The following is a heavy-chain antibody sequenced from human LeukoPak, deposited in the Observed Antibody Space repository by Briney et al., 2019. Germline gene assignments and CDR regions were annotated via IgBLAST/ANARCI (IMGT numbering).Heavy chain of an antibody. CDR1: GITIRNYG. CDR2: INNSGTRT. V-gene: IGHV3-23*05. CDR3: ARAPYGDNGYTAEVADY. J-gene: IGHJ4*02. Sequence: TGGSLRLSCAASGITIRNYGMTWVRQAPGRGLQWVSSINNSGTRTFYEDSVRGRFTISRDDSKNTIYLQMNSLRAEDTAIYYCARAPYGDNGYTAEVADYWGRGTLVTVSS. D-gene: IGHD3-16*01.